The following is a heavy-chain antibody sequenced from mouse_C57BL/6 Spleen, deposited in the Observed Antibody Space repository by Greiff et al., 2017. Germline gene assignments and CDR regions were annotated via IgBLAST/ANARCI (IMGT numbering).Heavy chain of an antibody. D-gene: IGHD2-3*01. V-gene: IGHV1-15*01. CDR3: TRSGGWLLRGFAY. J-gene: IGHJ3*01. CDR2: IDPETGGT. CDR1: GYTFTDYE. Sequence: QVQLQQSGAELVRPGASVTLSCKASGYTFTDYEMHWVKQTPVHGLEWIGAIDPETGGTAYNQKFKGKAILTADKSSSTAYMELRSLTSEDSAVYYSTRSGGWLLRGFAYWGQGTLVTVSA.